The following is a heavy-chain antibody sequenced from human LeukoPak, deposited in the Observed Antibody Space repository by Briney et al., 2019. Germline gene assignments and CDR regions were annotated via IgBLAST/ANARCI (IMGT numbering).Heavy chain of an antibody. J-gene: IGHJ4*02. CDR2: IHHTGNT. CDR3: ARVSGFGVVTS. Sequence: SWFRQAPGKGLEWFGEIHHTGNTNYNPSLKSRATISIDKSKNQFSLELNSVTAADTAVYYCARVSGFGVVTSWGQGTLVTVSS. D-gene: IGHD2-21*02. V-gene: IGHV4-4*02.